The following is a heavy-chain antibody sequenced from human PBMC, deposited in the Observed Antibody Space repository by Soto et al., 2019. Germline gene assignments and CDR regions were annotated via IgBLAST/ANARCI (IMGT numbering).Heavy chain of an antibody. CDR3: AALGGTAMKKIDF. CDR1: GGTFSSYA. V-gene: IGHV1-69*06. D-gene: IGHD5-18*01. CDR2: IIPIFGTA. J-gene: IGHJ4*02. Sequence: QVQLVQSGAEVKKPGSSVKVSCKASGGTFSSYAISWVRQAPGQGLEWMGGIIPIFGTANYARKFQGRVTITADKSTSTAYMELSSLRSEDTSAYYCAALGGTAMKKIDFWGQGTLVTVSS.